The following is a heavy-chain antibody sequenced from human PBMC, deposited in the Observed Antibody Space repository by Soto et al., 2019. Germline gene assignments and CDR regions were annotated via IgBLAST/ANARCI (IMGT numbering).Heavy chain of an antibody. CDR1: GFTFSSYS. CDR2: ISSSSSTI. J-gene: IGHJ4*02. D-gene: IGHD3-22*01. V-gene: IGHV3-48*02. Sequence: PGGSLRLSCAASGFTFSSYSMNWVRQAPGKGLEWVSYISSSSSTIYYADSVKGRFTISRDNAKNSLYLQMNSLRDEDTAVYYCEVYDSSGYSLLDYWGQGTLVTVSS. CDR3: EVYDSSGYSLLDY.